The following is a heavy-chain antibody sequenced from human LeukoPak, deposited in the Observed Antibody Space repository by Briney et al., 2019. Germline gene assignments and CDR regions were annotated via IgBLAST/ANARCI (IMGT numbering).Heavy chain of an antibody. Sequence: SVKVSCKASGGTFSSYAISWLRQAPGQGLEWMGRIIPIFGTANYAQKSQGRVTSTTDESTSTAYMELSSLRSEETAVYYCAVTGLYNYYYYYYMDVRGKGTTVTVSS. D-gene: IGHD7-27*01. J-gene: IGHJ6*03. CDR2: IIPIFGTA. CDR1: GGTFSSYA. CDR3: AVTGLYNYYYYYYMDV. V-gene: IGHV1-69*05.